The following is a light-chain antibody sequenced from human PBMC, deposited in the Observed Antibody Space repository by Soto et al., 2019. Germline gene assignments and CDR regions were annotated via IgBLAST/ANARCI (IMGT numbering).Light chain of an antibody. J-gene: IGKJ1*01. CDR2: AVS. Sequence: DIQMTQSPSSLSASVGDRVTITCRASQGISNDLGWYQQKPGEAPKHLIYAVSSLQSWVPSRFSGSGSGTEFPLTISILQPEYFATYYCLQHSNSPPTFGQGTKVEIK. CDR3: LQHSNSPPT. V-gene: IGKV1-17*01. CDR1: QGISND.